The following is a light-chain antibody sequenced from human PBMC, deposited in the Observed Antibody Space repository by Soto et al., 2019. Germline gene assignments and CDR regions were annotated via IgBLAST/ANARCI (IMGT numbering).Light chain of an antibody. CDR2: GAS. Sequence: AIQMTQSPSSLSASVGDRVTITCRASQDIRNDLAWYQQKPGKPPKLLIYGASTLQSGVPSRFGGSRSGTDFTLTITSLQPEDFAAYYCQEYGTSPRPTFGGGSKVEIK. V-gene: IGKV1-6*01. CDR3: QEYGTSPRPT. CDR1: QDIRND. J-gene: IGKJ4*01.